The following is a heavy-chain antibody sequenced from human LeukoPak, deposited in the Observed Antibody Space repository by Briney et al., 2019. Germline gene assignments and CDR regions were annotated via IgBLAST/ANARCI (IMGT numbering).Heavy chain of an antibody. Sequence: TSETLSLTCTVPGGSISSDYYSRSWIRQPAGHGLEWLGRIYTSGSTNYNPSLKSRVTISVDTSKNHFSLELTAVTAADTAVYYCARSYSSSSVLSYYYFYMDVWGKGTTVTVSS. CDR3: ARSYSSSSVLSYYYFYMDV. D-gene: IGHD6-13*01. CDR2: IYTSGST. J-gene: IGHJ6*03. CDR1: GGSISSDY. V-gene: IGHV4-61*02.